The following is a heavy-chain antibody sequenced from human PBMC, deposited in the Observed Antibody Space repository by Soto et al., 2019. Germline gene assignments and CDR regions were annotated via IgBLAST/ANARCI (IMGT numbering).Heavy chain of an antibody. Sequence: ASVKVSCKPSGYTFTDDDFNWVRQATGQGLEWMGWMNPDSGNTGYAQKFQGRVTMTRNTSISTAYMELSSLRSEDTAVYYCARGRRFLITFGGVNYYFDHWGQGTPVTVS. V-gene: IGHV1-8*01. CDR2: MNPDSGNT. CDR1: GYTFTDDD. CDR3: ARGRRFLITFGGVNYYFDH. D-gene: IGHD3-16*01. J-gene: IGHJ4*02.